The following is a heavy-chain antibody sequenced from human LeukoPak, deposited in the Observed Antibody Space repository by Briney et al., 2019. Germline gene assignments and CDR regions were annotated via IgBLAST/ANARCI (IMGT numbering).Heavy chain of an antibody. CDR1: GFPFSTYY. J-gene: IGHJ4*02. CDR3: VRENHGSFDY. D-gene: IGHD1-14*01. Sequence: GGSLRLFCAASGFPFSTYYVNWVRQAPGKGLEWVSCISSSSTYIYYADSVRGRFAISRDNAKNSLYLQMNSLRADDTAVYYCVRENHGSFDYWGQGSLVTVSS. V-gene: IGHV3-21*01. CDR2: ISSSSTYI.